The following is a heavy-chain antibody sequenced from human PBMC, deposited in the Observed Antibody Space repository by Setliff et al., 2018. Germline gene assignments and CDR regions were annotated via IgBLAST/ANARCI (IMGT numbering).Heavy chain of an antibody. CDR3: ARGRGSGGNPLWY. Sequence: SETLSLTCTVSGGSISTYYWSWIRQPPGKGLEWIGYIYYSGSTNYNPSLKSRVAISVDTSKNHFSLRLSSVTAADTAVYYCARGRGSGGNPLWYWGQGTLVTVSS. V-gene: IGHV4-59*01. CDR2: IYYSGST. D-gene: IGHD2-15*01. CDR1: GGSISTYY. J-gene: IGHJ4*02.